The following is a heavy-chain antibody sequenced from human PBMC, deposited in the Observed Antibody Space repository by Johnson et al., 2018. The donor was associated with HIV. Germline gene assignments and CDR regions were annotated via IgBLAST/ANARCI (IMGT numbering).Heavy chain of an antibody. Sequence: QVQLVESGGGVVRPGGSLRLSCAASGFIFDDHGMTWVRQAPGKGLEWVAFIRYDGINKYYADSVKGRFTISRDNSKNTLYRQMNSLGAEDTALYYCAKCPSATSPRAFDIWGQGTMVTVSS. CDR1: GFIFDDHG. CDR3: AKCPSATSPRAFDI. CDR2: IRYDGINK. J-gene: IGHJ3*02. V-gene: IGHV3-30*02. D-gene: IGHD6-6*01.